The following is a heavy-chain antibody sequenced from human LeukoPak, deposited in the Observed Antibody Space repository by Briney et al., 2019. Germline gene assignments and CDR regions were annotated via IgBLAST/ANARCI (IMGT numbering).Heavy chain of an antibody. J-gene: IGHJ4*02. CDR2: IYHSGTT. V-gene: IGHV4-4*02. Sequence: SGTLSLTCAVSGGSISSSYRWSWVRQPPGKGLEWIGEIYHSGTTNYNPSLKSRVTISVDKLKNQFSLRLSSVTAADTAVYYCARDTTAVTSSAFDSWGQGTLVTVSS. CDR1: GGSISSSYR. CDR3: ARDTTAVTSSAFDS. D-gene: IGHD6-19*01.